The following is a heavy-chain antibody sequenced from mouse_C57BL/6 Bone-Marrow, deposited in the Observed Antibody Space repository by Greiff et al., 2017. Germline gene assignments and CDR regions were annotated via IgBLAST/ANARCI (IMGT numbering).Heavy chain of an antibody. Sequence: QVQLQQPGAELVRPGTSVKLSCKASGYTFTSYWMHWVKQRPGQGLEWIGVIDPSDSYTNYNQKFKGKATLTVDKSSRTAYMQLSRLTSEDSAVYSCARSFGTDYWGQGTSLTVSS. D-gene: IGHD2-14*01. V-gene: IGHV1-59*01. CDR2: IDPSDSYT. CDR1: GYTFTSYW. CDR3: ARSFGTDY. J-gene: IGHJ2*02.